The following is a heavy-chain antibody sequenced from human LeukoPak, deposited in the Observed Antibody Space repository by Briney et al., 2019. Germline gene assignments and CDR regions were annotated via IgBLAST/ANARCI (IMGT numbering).Heavy chain of an antibody. J-gene: IGHJ2*01. CDR3: ARSSSYFTYFDL. D-gene: IGHD2/OR15-2a*01. CDR1: GFTLRDYY. Sequence: GGSLRLSCAASGFTLRDYYMSWIRQAPGKGLEWISYMSSTGNTIYYAESVKGWFTVSRDSANNSMSLQMTSLRAEDSAVYYCARSSSYFTYFDLWGRDTLVTVSS. CDR2: MSSTGNTI. V-gene: IGHV3-11*04.